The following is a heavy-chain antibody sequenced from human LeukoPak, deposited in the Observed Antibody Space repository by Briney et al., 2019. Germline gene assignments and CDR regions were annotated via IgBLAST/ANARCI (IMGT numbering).Heavy chain of an antibody. CDR2: IIPIFGTA. CDR1: GYTFTSYA. D-gene: IGHD3-10*01. J-gene: IGHJ6*03. V-gene: IGHV1-69*06. CDR3: ARVGYYGSGSYYSYYYYYMDV. Sequence: GASVKVSCKASGYTFTSYAMNWVRQAPGQGLEWMGGIIPIFGTANYAQKFQGRVTITADKSTSTAYMELSSLRSEDTAVYYCARVGYYGSGSYYSYYYYYMDVWGKGTTVTVSS.